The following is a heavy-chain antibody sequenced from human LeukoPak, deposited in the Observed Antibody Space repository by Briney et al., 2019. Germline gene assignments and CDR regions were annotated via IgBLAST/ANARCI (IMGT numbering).Heavy chain of an antibody. V-gene: IGHV3-30-3*01. CDR3: ARAPPVSGTTPSYYYYGMDV. D-gene: IGHD1-1*01. J-gene: IGHJ6*02. CDR1: GFTFSSYA. CDR2: ISYDGSNK. Sequence: GGSLRLSCAASGFTFSSYAMHWVRQAPGKGLEWVAVISYDGSNKYYADSVKGRFTISRDNSKNTLYLQMNSLRAEDTAVYYCARAPPVSGTTPSYYYYGMDVWGQGTTVTVSS.